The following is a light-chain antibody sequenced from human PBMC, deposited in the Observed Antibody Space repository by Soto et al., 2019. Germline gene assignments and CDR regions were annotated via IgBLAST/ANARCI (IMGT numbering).Light chain of an antibody. J-gene: IGLJ2*01. CDR1: SSDV. Sequence: QSVLTQPASVSGSPGQSITISCAGTSSDVSWYQQHPGKAPKLIIYAGSQRPSGVSNRFSGSESGSTASLTISGLQADDEADYYCCSSEFSWVFGGGTKLTVL. CDR3: CSSEFSWV. V-gene: IGLV2-23*01. CDR2: AGS.